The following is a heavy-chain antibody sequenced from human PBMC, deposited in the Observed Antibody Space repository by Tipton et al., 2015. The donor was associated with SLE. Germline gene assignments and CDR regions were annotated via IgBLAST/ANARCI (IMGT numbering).Heavy chain of an antibody. V-gene: IGHV4-4*07. J-gene: IGHJ4*02. Sequence: TLSLTCTVSGDSVGTNYWNWIRQPAGKGLEWIGRLYGSGSPTHYNPSLEGRVTGSVDTSQNQVSLKLTSVTAADTAVYYCARIRPGHGDPFDFWGQGTLVTVSS. CDR3: ARIRPGHGDPFDF. CDR2: LYGSGSPT. D-gene: IGHD4-17*01. CDR1: GDSVGTNY.